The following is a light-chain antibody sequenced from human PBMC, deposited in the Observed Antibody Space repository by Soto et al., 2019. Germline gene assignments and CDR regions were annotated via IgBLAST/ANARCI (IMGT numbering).Light chain of an antibody. CDR2: EAR. Sequence: QSALAQPASVSGSPGQSITISCTGTSGFVGSFSLVSWYQQPPGTAPKLIIYEARNRPSGVPARFSGSKSGNTASLTISGLQAADEADYYCSLYTSENTYVFGTGTKVTVL. CDR3: SLYTSENTYV. V-gene: IGLV2-18*01. CDR1: SGFVGSFSL. J-gene: IGLJ1*01.